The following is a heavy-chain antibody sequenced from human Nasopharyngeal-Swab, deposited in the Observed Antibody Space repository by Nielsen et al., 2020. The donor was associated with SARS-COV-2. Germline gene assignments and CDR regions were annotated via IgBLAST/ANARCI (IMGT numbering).Heavy chain of an antibody. CDR1: GSTFRRCS. Sequence: GESLKISCAATGSTFRRCSMSWVRQAPGKGLEWVSAISASGSSTYYADSVKGRFTISRDNSQNTLYLQMSSLRVEDTAVYYCAKESGSYLYYYYGMYVWGQGTTVTVSS. D-gene: IGHD1-26*01. V-gene: IGHV3-23*01. J-gene: IGHJ6*02. CDR2: ISASGSST. CDR3: AKESGSYLYYYYGMYV.